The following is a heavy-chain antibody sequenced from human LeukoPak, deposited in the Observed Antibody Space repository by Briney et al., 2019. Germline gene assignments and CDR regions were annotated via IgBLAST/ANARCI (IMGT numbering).Heavy chain of an antibody. V-gene: IGHV3-30-3*01. CDR1: GFSFSSYA. Sequence: GGSLRLSCAASGFSFSSYAMHWVRQAPGKGLEWVALISYDGSNKYYADSVKGRFTISRDNSKNTLYLQMNSLRAEDTAVYYCARGGVYSSGSYYLYYFDYWGQGTLVTVSS. CDR3: ARGGVYSSGSYYLYYFDY. D-gene: IGHD6-19*01. J-gene: IGHJ4*02. CDR2: ISYDGSNK.